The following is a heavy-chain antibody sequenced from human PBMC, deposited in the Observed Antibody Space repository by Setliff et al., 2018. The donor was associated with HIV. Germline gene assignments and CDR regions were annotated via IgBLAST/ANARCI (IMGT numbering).Heavy chain of an antibody. CDR3: ARKFRPGHGVDV. D-gene: IGHD3-10*01. Sequence: SETLSLTCTVSGDSIISGDYYWSWIRQSPGKGLEWIGHIHYKGNIDYNASLKSRLAISSDTSKNQFSLNLSSVIAEDTAIYYCARKFRPGHGVDVWGQGTTVTVSS. V-gene: IGHV4-30-4*08. CDR2: IHYKGNI. J-gene: IGHJ6*02. CDR1: GDSIISGDYY.